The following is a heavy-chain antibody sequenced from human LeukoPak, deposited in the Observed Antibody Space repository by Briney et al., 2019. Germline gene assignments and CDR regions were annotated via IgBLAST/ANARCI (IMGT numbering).Heavy chain of an antibody. CDR1: GFTFSSYA. CDR2: ISYDGSNK. D-gene: IGHD6-19*01. Sequence: RSLRLSCAASGFTFSSYAIHWVRQAPGKGLEWVAVISYDGSNKYYADSVKGRFTISRDNSKNTLYLQMNSLRAEDTAVYYCARDGVAVASHPYYYYGMDVWGQGTTITVSS. V-gene: IGHV3-30*04. CDR3: ARDGVAVASHPYYYYGMDV. J-gene: IGHJ6*02.